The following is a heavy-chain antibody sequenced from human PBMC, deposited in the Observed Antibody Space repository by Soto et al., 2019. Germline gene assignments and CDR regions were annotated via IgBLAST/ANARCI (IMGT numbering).Heavy chain of an antibody. CDR1: GYSFSNFY. D-gene: IGHD2-15*01. J-gene: IGHJ6*02. V-gene: IGHV1-46*01. Sequence: ASVKVSCKPSGYSFSNFYVRWVRQAPGQGLEWMGIIDPSSGTTSYTQKFQERVTMTRDTSMSTVYMELSRPRSEDTAVYYCARGAVVVPNGLIAGMDVWGLGTTVTVSS. CDR2: IDPSSGTT. CDR3: ARGAVVVPNGLIAGMDV.